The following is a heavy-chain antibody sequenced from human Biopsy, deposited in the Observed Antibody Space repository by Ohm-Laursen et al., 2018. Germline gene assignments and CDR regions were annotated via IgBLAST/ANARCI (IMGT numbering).Heavy chain of an antibody. V-gene: IGHV2-5*01. J-gene: IGHJ4*02. Sequence: TQTLTLTCTFSGFSLTTGGVGVGWIRQPPGKALEWLALIYWNEKKRFRPSLRDRLTIIKDTSKNQVVLTVTNVDPVDKATYYCARVLYYDSSGYFLDHWGQGTLVTVSS. CDR2: IYWNEKK. D-gene: IGHD3-22*01. CDR3: ARVLYYDSSGYFLDH. CDR1: GFSLTTGGVG.